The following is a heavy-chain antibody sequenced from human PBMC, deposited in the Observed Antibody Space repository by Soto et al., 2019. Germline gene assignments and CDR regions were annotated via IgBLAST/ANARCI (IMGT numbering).Heavy chain of an antibody. CDR2: ISPSGSTI. J-gene: IGHJ4*02. Sequence: EVQLVESGGGLVQPGGSLRLSCAASGFSFHTYEMNWVRQAPGKGLEWVSYISPSGSTIYYANSVKGRFTISRDNGKNSLYLQMNSLSAEDTAVYYCAYGGSCDYWGQGTQVTVSS. D-gene: IGHD1-26*01. CDR3: AYGGSCDY. V-gene: IGHV3-48*03. CDR1: GFSFHTYE.